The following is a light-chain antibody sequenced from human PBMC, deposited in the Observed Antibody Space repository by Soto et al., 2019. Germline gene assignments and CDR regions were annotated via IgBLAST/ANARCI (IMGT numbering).Light chain of an antibody. J-gene: IGLJ1*01. CDR2: DVS. CDR1: SSDVGGYNY. V-gene: IGLV2-11*01. CDR3: CSYAGSYTFV. Sequence: QSALTQPRSVSGSPGQSVTISCTGTSSDVGGYNYVSWYEQHPGKDHKLMIYDVSKRPSGVPDRFSGSKSGHTASLTISGLQAEDEADYYCCSYAGSYTFVFGTGTKLTVL.